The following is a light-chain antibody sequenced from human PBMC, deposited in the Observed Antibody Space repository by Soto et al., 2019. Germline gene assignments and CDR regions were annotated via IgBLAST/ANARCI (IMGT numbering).Light chain of an antibody. Sequence: EIELTQSPATLSVSAGGTVTLSCRASQSIRTNVAWYQQIPGQAPRLLVYRASTRATGVPARFSGSGSGIEFTLTISSLQSEDSAFYYCQQYFNWPLTWTFGPGTKVQIK. V-gene: IGKV3-15*01. CDR1: QSIRTN. J-gene: IGKJ1*01. CDR3: QQYFNWPLTWT. CDR2: RAS.